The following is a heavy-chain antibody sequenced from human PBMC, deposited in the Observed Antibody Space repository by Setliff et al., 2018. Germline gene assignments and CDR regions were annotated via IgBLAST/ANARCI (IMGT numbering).Heavy chain of an antibody. CDR1: GDSLTRSSSW. J-gene: IGHJ4*02. D-gene: IGHD1-26*01. V-gene: IGHV4-61*09. CDR3: TKGRVGLAARAGY. Sequence: SETLSLTCSVFGDSLTRSSSWWGWIRQPAGKGLEWIGNIYSSGTTKYNPSLGSRVTISVDTSRNQFSLQLSSVTSADTAIYYCTKGRVGLAARAGYWGQGTLVTVSS. CDR2: IYSSGTT.